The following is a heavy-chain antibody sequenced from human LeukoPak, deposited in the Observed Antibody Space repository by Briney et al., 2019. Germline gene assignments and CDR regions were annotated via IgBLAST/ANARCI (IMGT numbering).Heavy chain of an antibody. Sequence: SVKGSCKASGGTFSSYAISCVRQAPGEGREWMGGIIPIFGTANYAQKFQGRVTITADESTSTAYMELTRLRSEDTAVYYCARVNIVVVPAASYYYSGMDVWGHGTTVTVSS. V-gene: IGHV1-69*01. CDR2: IIPIFGTA. J-gene: IGHJ6*02. CDR1: GGTFSSYA. CDR3: ARVNIVVVPAASYYYSGMDV. D-gene: IGHD2-2*01.